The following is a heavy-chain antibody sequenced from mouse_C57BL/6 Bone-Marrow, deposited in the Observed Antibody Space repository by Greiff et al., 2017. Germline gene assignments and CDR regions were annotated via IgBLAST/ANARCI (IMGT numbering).Heavy chain of an antibody. CDR1: GFTFSSYT. J-gene: IGHJ4*01. Sequence: EVMLVESGGGLVKPGGSLKLSCAASGFTFSSYTMSWVRQTPEKRLEWVATISGGGGNTYYPDRVKGRFTISRDNAKNTLYLQMSRLRSEDTALYYGARQGRLRHASDYWGQGTSVTVSS. CDR2: ISGGGGNT. V-gene: IGHV5-9*01. CDR3: ARQGRLRHASDY. D-gene: IGHD2-4*01.